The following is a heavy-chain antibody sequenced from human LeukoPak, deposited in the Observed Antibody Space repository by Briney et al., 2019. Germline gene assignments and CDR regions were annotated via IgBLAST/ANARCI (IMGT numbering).Heavy chain of an antibody. V-gene: IGHV4-34*01. J-gene: IGHJ1*01. Sequence: PSETLSLTCAVYGGSFSGYNWSWIRQPPGKGLEWIGEINHSGSTNYNPSLKSRVTISVDTSKNQFSLKLNSVTAADTAVYYCARVELEGVQHWGQGTLVTVSS. D-gene: IGHD1-26*01. CDR3: ARVELEGVQH. CDR1: GGSFSGYN. CDR2: INHSGST.